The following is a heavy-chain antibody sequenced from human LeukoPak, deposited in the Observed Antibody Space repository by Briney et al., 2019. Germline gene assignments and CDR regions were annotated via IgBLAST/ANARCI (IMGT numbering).Heavy chain of an antibody. V-gene: IGHV3-11*01. D-gene: IGHD3-10*01. J-gene: IGHJ3*02. CDR2: ISSSGSTI. CDR3: AREMKASRGQIDAFDI. Sequence: GGSLRLSSAASGFTFSEYYMSCMREAPGKGLEWVSYISSSGSTIYYPDSVKGRFTISRDNAKNSVYLQMNSLRAADTAVYYCAREMKASRGQIDAFDIWGQGTMVTVSS. CDR1: GFTFSEYY.